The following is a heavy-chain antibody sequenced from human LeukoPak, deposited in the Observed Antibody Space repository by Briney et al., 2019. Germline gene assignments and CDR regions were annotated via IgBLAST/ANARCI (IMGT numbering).Heavy chain of an antibody. CDR3: ARRLRYSAFWYFDL. CDR2: IYYSGIT. D-gene: IGHD5-12*01. J-gene: IGHJ2*01. Sequence: NPSETLSLTCTVSGGSMSSTGYYWGWIRQPPGKGLEWIGSIYYSGITYYNPSLRSRVTISVDTSKNQFSLNLSSVTAADTAVYYCARRLRYSAFWYFDLWGRGTLVTVSS. V-gene: IGHV4-39*01. CDR1: GGSMSSTGYY.